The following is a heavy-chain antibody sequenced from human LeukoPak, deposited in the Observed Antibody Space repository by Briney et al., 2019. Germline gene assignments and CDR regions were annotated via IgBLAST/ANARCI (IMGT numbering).Heavy chain of an antibody. CDR2: IYTSGST. V-gene: IGHV4-4*07. CDR1: GGSISSYF. Sequence: SETLSLTCTVSGGSISSYFWSWIRQPAGKGLEWIGRIYTSGSTNYNPSLKSRVTMSVDTSKNQFSLKLSSVTAADTAVYYCAREMTLRSPFDYWGQGTLVTVSS. D-gene: IGHD6-19*01. J-gene: IGHJ4*02. CDR3: AREMTLRSPFDY.